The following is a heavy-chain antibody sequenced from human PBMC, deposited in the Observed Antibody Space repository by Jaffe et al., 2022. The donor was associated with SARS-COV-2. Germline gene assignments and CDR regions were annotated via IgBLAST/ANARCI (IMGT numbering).Heavy chain of an antibody. CDR1: GFTFSSYA. Sequence: QVQLVESGGGVVQPGRSLRLSCAASGFTFSSYAMHWVRQAPGKGLEWVAVISYDGSNKYYADSVKGRFTISRDNSKNTLYLQMNSLRAEDTAVYYCARDLGEFYDYGDYWGQGTLVTVSS. V-gene: IGHV3-30-3*01. CDR3: ARDLGEFYDYGDY. J-gene: IGHJ4*02. D-gene: IGHD3-16*01. CDR2: ISYDGSNK.